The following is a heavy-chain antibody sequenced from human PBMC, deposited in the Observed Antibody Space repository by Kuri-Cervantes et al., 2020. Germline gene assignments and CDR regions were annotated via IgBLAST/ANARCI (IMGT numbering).Heavy chain of an antibody. J-gene: IGHJ4*02. CDR3: ARDSNWSSDY. D-gene: IGHD6-13*01. CDR1: GFSFSTYG. Sequence: GESLKISCAASGFSFSTYGMYWVRQAPGKGLEWVAVISYDGSNKYYADSVKGRFTISRDNSKNTLYLQMNGLRAEDTAVYYCARDSNWSSDYWGQGTLVTVSS. CDR2: ISYDGSNK. V-gene: IGHV3-30-3*01.